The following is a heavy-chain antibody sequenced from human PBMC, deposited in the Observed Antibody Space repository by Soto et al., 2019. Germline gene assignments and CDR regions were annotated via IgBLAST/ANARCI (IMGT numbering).Heavy chain of an antibody. J-gene: IGHJ4*02. D-gene: IGHD2-8*02. V-gene: IGHV4-34*01. Sequence: QVQLQQWGAGLLKPSETLSLTCAVYGGSFSGYYWTWIRQHPGTGLEWIGEINHSGSTNYNPSLKSRVTISVDTSKNQFSLTLTSVTSADTAVYYCARDKITGLFDSWGKGTLVTVSS. CDR1: GGSFSGYY. CDR3: ARDKITGLFDS. CDR2: INHSGST.